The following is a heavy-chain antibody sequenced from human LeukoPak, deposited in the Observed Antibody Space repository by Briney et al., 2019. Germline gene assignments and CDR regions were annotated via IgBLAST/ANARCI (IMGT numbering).Heavy chain of an antibody. CDR3: ARWYGDYPGAFDI. CDR1: GGSISSSNW. D-gene: IGHD4-17*01. J-gene: IGHJ3*02. Sequence: PSETLSLTCAVSGGSISSSNWWSWVRQPPGKGLEWIGEIYHSGSTNYNPSLKSRVTISVDKSKNQFSLKLSSVTAADTAVYYCARWYGDYPGAFDIWGQGTMVTVSS. CDR2: IYHSGST. V-gene: IGHV4-4*02.